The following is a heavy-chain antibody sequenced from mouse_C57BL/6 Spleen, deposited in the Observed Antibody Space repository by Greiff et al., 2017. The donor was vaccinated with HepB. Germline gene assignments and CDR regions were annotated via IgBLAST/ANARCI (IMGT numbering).Heavy chain of an antibody. J-gene: IGHJ4*01. D-gene: IGHD3-2*02. CDR3: TTSAQATGAMDY. CDR1: GFNIKDDY. V-gene: IGHV14-4*01. CDR2: IDPENGDT. Sequence: EVRVVESGAELVRPGASVKLSCTASGFNIKDDYMHWVKQRPEQGLEWIGWIDPENGDTEYASKFQGKATITADTSSKTAYLQLSSLTSEDTAVYYCTTSAQATGAMDYWGQGTSVTVSS.